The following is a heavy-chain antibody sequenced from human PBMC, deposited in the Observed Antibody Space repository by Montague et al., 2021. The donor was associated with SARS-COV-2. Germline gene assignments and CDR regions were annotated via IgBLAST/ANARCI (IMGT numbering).Heavy chain of an antibody. D-gene: IGHD5-12*01. V-gene: IGHV4-34*01. CDR2: INQSGTT. CDR3: ARDFLIVAATRSNWFDP. Sequence: SETLSLTCSVYGGSLSGSYWTWIRQPPGKGLEWIGEINQSGTTNYNPSLKSRVTMSVDTSKNQFSLELRSVTAADTAVYYCARDFLIVAATRSNWFDPWGPGTLVTVSS. CDR1: GGSLSGSY. J-gene: IGHJ5*02.